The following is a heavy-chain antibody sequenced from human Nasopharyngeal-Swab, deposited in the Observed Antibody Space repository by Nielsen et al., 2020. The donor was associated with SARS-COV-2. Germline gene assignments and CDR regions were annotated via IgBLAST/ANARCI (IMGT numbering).Heavy chain of an antibody. CDR3: AKDQGSYYDY. CDR2: IYSGGSST. J-gene: IGHJ4*02. V-gene: IGHV3-23*03. Sequence: GESLKISCAASGFTFSSYAMSRVRQAPGKGLEWVSVIYSGGSSTYYADSVKGRFTISRDNSKNTLYLQMNSLRAEDTAVYYCAKDQGSYYDYWGQGTLVTVSS. D-gene: IGHD1-26*01. CDR1: GFTFSSYA.